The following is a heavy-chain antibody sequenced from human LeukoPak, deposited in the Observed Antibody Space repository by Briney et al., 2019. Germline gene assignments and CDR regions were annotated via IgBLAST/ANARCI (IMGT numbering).Heavy chain of an antibody. CDR1: GGSISSGSYY. V-gene: IGHV4-39*01. D-gene: IGHD6-13*01. CDR3: ARRSIAAVNWFDP. Sequence: KPSQTLSLTCTVSGGSISSGSYYWGWIRQPPGKGLEWIGSIYYSGSTYYNPSLKSRVTISVDTSKNQFSLKLSSVTAADTAVYYCARRSIAAVNWFDPWGQGTLVTVSS. CDR2: IYYSGST. J-gene: IGHJ5*02.